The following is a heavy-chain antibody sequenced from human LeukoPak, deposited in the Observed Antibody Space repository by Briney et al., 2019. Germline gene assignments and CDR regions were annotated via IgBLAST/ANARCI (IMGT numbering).Heavy chain of an antibody. CDR2: IYSGGST. Sequence: GGSLRLSCAASGFTVSSNYMSWVRQAPGKGLEWVSVIYSGGSTYYADSVKGRFTISRDNSKNTLYLQMNSLRAEGTAVYYCARGYYDFWSGYYDYWGQGTLVTVFS. D-gene: IGHD3-3*01. J-gene: IGHJ4*02. CDR1: GFTVSSNY. V-gene: IGHV3-66*01. CDR3: ARGYYDFWSGYYDY.